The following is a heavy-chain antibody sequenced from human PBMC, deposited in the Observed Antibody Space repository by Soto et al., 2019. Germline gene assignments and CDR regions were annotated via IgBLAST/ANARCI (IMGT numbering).Heavy chain of an antibody. Sequence: SETLSLTCGVSGGTIRSPDWWTWVRQPPGKGLEWIGEIFQSGSTNYTPSLESRVTISVDKSKNQFSLTLTSVTAADTAVYFCARGRGRYSSGWSWFDPWGQGSLVTVSS. V-gene: IGHV4-4*02. CDR1: GGTIRSPDW. CDR2: IFQSGST. CDR3: ARGRGRYSSGWSWFDP. J-gene: IGHJ5*02. D-gene: IGHD6-19*01.